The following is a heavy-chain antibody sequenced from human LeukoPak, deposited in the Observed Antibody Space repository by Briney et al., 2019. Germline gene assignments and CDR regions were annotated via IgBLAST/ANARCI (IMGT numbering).Heavy chain of an antibody. CDR3: ARGGRYCSSTSCYTRPFDY. V-gene: IGHV3-48*02. CDR2: ISSSRSTI. J-gene: IGHJ4*02. Sequence: GGSLRLSCAASGFTFSSYSMNWVRQAPGKGLEWVSYISSSRSTIYYADSVKGRFTISRDNAKNSLYLQMNSLRDEDTAVYYCARGGRYCSSTSCYTRPFDYWGQGTLVTVSS. CDR1: GFTFSSYS. D-gene: IGHD2-2*02.